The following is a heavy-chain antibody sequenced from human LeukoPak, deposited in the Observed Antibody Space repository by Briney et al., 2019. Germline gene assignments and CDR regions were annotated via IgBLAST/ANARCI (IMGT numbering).Heavy chain of an antibody. V-gene: IGHV4-38-2*01. J-gene: IGHJ4*02. CDR3: ARAGGLPYHFDY. Sequence: RASATLSPTWAVSGYSISSGYYWGWVRQRPGRGRVGVGSVYHSGSTDYNPPLKSRVTISVDTSKNQFSLKLSSVTAADTAMFYCARAGGLPYHFDYWGQGTLVTVSS. CDR1: GYSISSGYY. CDR2: VYHSGST. D-gene: IGHD3-16*01.